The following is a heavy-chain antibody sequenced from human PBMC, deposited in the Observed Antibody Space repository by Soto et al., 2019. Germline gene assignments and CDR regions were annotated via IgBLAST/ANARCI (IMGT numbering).Heavy chain of an antibody. CDR2: ISGYNGNT. Sequence: QVQLVQSGAEVKKPGASVKVSCKASGYTFTIYGISWVRQAPGQGLEWMGGISGYNGNTDYAQNLQDRVTLTTDASTSSVYMALRSLRSDDTAVYYCARVDYYDSSGYYGYWGQGTLITVSS. J-gene: IGHJ4*02. CDR1: GYTFTIYG. CDR3: ARVDYYDSSGYYGY. D-gene: IGHD3-22*01. V-gene: IGHV1-18*04.